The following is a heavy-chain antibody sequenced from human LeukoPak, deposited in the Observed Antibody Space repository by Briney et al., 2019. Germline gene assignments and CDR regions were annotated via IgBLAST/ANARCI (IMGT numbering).Heavy chain of an antibody. CDR2: ISSSSSYI. V-gene: IGHV3-21*01. CDR1: GFTFSSYS. D-gene: IGHD3-10*01. Sequence: PGGSLRLSCAASGFTFSSYSMNWVRQAPGKGLEWVSSISSSSSYIYYADSVKGRFTISRDNAKNSLYLQINSLRAEDTAVYYCARSGSGSSYYYFDYWGQGTLVTVSS. J-gene: IGHJ4*02. CDR3: ARSGSGSSYYYFDY.